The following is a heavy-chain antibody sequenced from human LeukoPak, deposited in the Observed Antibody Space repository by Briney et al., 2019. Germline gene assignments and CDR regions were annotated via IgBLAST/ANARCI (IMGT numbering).Heavy chain of an antibody. CDR2: IYYSGST. Sequence: SETLSLTCTVSGGSISSGGYYWSWIRQHPGKGLEWIGCIYYSGSTYYNPSLKSRVTISVDTSKNQFSLKLSSVTAADTAVYYCASTGLAARGLVFDYWGQGTLVTVSS. D-gene: IGHD6-6*01. CDR1: GGSISSGGYY. CDR3: ASTGLAARGLVFDY. V-gene: IGHV4-31*03. J-gene: IGHJ4*02.